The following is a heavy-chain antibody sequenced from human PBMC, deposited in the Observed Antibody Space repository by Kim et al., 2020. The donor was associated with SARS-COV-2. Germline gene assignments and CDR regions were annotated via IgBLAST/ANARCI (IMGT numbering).Heavy chain of an antibody. V-gene: IGHV3-66*01. Sequence: GGSLRLSCAASGFTVSSNYMTWVRQAPGKGLEWVSVIYSDSSTYYADSVKGRFTISRDNSKNTLYLQMNSLRAEDTAAYYCARDPYGSGSQWGQGTLVTVSS. CDR1: GFTVSSNY. CDR2: IYSDSST. J-gene: IGHJ4*02. CDR3: ARDPYGSGSQ. D-gene: IGHD3-10*01.